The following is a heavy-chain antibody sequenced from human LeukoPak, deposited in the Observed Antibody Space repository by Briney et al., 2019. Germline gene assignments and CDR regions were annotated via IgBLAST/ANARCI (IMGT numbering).Heavy chain of an antibody. D-gene: IGHD3-9*01. CDR1: GFSLSDYG. Sequence: GGSLRLSCAVSGFSLSDYGIHWVRQAPGKGLEWVAFIRYDGSNKYYADSVKGRFTISRDNSKNTLYLQMRSLRAEDTAVYYCARGGYYNILTGFHNKLLAFDSWGQGTLVTVSS. V-gene: IGHV3-30*02. CDR2: IRYDGSNK. CDR3: ARGGYYNILTGFHNKLLAFDS. J-gene: IGHJ4*02.